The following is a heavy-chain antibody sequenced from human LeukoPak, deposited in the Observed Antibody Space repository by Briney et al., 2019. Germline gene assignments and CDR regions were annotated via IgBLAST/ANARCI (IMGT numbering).Heavy chain of an antibody. CDR1: GFTFSSYS. V-gene: IGHV3-21*01. J-gene: IGHJ4*02. CDR2: ISSSSSYI. CDR3: ARNLGSSGWYLPTDY. D-gene: IGHD6-19*01. Sequence: GGSLRLSCAASGFTFSSYSMNWVRQAPGKGLEWVSSISSSSSYIYYADSVKGRFTFSRDNAKNSLYLQMNSLRAEDTAVYYCARNLGSSGWYLPTDYWGQGTLVTVSS.